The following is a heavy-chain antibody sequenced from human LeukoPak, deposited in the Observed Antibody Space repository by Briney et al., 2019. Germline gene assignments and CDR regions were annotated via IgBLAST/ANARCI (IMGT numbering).Heavy chain of an antibody. Sequence: ASVKVSFKASGYTFIGYYLHWVRQAPGQGLQWVGWINPNSGDTHYAQMFQGRVTMTRDTSINTAYMELRRVRSDDPAVYYCAKSAQYSSAWFTGSFDYWGQGTLVTVSS. D-gene: IGHD6-13*01. J-gene: IGHJ4*02. CDR2: INPNSGDT. CDR3: AKSAQYSSAWFTGSFDY. V-gene: IGHV1-2*02. CDR1: GYTFIGYY.